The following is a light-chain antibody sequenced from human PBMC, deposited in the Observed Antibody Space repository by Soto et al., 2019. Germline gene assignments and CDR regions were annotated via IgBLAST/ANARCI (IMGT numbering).Light chain of an antibody. J-gene: IGLJ1*01. Sequence: QSALTQPASVSGSPGQSITISCTGTSSDVGGFDYVSWYQQHPGKAPKLLIYEVRNRPSGVSHRFSGSKSGNTASPTISGLQAEDEADYYCSSYRSTPTYVFGTGTKVTVL. CDR3: SSYRSTPTYV. CDR1: SSDVGGFDY. CDR2: EVR. V-gene: IGLV2-14*01.